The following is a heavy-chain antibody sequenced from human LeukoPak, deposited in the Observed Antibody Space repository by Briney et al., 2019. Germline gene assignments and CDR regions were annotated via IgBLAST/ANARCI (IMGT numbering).Heavy chain of an antibody. Sequence: PGGSLRLSCADYGYGLTFSNVWMSWVRQAPGKGLEWVGRIKNKGEGGTTDYAAPVKGRFIISRDDSKNTLYLQMNSLRAEDTAVYYCAKGPGYSGYDVLSEDDYWGQGTLVTVSS. D-gene: IGHD5-12*01. CDR2: IKNKGEGGTT. J-gene: IGHJ4*02. V-gene: IGHV3-15*01. CDR3: AKGPGYSGYDVLSEDDY. CDR1: GYGLTFSNVW.